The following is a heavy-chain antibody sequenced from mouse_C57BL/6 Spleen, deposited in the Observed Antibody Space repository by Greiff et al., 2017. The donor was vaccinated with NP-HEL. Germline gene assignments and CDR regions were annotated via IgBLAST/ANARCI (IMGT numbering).Heavy chain of an antibody. CDR3: ARRGSSGYEYYAMDY. CDR1: GFTFSSYA. J-gene: IGHJ4*01. D-gene: IGHD3-2*02. Sequence: EVKVEESGGGLVKPGGSLKLSCAASGFTFSSYAMSWVRQTPEKRLEWVATISDGGSYTYYPDNVKGRFTISRDNAKNNLYLQMSHLKSEDTAMYYCARRGSSGYEYYAMDYWGQGTSVTVSS. V-gene: IGHV5-4*03. CDR2: ISDGGSYT.